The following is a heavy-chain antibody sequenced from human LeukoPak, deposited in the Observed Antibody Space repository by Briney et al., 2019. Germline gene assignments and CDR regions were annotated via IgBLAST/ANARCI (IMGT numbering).Heavy chain of an antibody. Sequence: PGGSLRLSCAASGFTFSNYAMSWVRQAPGKGLEWVSVISGSGDNTYYRNSVKGRFTISRDSSKNTLYLQMNGLRAEDTAVYYCAKSPSSSSYSASDYWGQGTQVTVSS. CDR2: ISGSGDNT. CDR3: AKSPSSSSYSASDY. J-gene: IGHJ4*02. CDR1: GFTFSNYA. V-gene: IGHV3-23*01. D-gene: IGHD2-15*01.